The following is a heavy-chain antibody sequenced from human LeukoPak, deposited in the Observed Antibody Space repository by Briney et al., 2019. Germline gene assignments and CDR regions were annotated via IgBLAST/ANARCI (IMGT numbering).Heavy chain of an antibody. Sequence: GESLKISCKGSGYSFTTYWIGWVRQMPGKGLEWMGIIYPGDSGTRYSPSFQGQVTISADKSISTAYLQWSSLKASDTAMYYCARQAPTTVTDYWGQGTLVTASS. CDR1: GYSFTTYW. J-gene: IGHJ4*02. CDR2: IYPGDSGT. V-gene: IGHV5-51*01. CDR3: ARQAPTTVTDY. D-gene: IGHD4-11*01.